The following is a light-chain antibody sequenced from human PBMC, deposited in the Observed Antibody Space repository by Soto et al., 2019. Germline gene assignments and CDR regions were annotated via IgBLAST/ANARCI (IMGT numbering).Light chain of an antibody. V-gene: IGKV3-11*01. J-gene: IGKJ1*01. CDR1: RGVSSS. CDR2: DAS. Sequence: EIVLPQSPATLSLSPGERATLSCRASRGVSSSLAWYHQKPGQAPRLLIYDASNRATGIPARFSGSGSGTDFTLTISSLEPEDFAVYYCQQRSNWPPWTFGQGTKVEIK. CDR3: QQRSNWPPWT.